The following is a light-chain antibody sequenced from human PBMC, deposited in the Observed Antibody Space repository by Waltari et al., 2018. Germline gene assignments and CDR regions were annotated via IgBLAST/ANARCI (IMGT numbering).Light chain of an antibody. CDR1: QTVLYTSNNKNY. V-gene: IGKV4-1*01. Sequence: DIVMTQSPDSLAVSLGERATINCKSSQTVLYTSNNKNYLAWYQQKTGQPPKLLLYWASTRESGVPDRFTGSGSGTDFTLTISSLQAEDVAVYYCQQYYTIPRTFGQGTKLEIK. CDR2: WAS. J-gene: IGKJ1*01. CDR3: QQYYTIPRT.